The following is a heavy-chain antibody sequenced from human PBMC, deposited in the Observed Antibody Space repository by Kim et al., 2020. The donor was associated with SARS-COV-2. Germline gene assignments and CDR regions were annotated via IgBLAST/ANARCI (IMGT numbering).Heavy chain of an antibody. D-gene: IGHD6-19*01. CDR2: ISSSSSYI. CDR1: GFTFSSYS. Sequence: GGSLRLSCAASGFTFSSYSMNWVRQAPGKGLEWVSSISSSSSYIYYADSVKGRFTISRDNAKNSLYLQMNSLRAEDTAVYYCARIGPRGDSSGWYDAFDIWGQGTMVTVSS. CDR3: ARIGPRGDSSGWYDAFDI. J-gene: IGHJ3*02. V-gene: IGHV3-21*01.